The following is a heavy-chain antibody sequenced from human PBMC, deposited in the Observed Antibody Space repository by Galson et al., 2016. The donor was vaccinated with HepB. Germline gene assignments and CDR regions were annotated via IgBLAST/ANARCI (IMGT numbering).Heavy chain of an antibody. CDR3: VPEGDFDY. J-gene: IGHJ4*02. CDR2: INRDGSDT. V-gene: IGHV3-74*01. D-gene: IGHD1-14*01. Sequence: LRLSCAASGFTFSDYWMHWVRQAPGKGLVWVSRINRDGSDTNYADSVKGRFTISRDNARNTLYLQMSSLRAEDTAVYYCVPEGDFDYWGQGTLVTVSS. CDR1: GFTFSDYW.